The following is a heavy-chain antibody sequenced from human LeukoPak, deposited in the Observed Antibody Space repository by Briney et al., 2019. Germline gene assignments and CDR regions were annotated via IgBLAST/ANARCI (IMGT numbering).Heavy chain of an antibody. CDR1: GFTFSIYA. CDR2: VSGSGGGT. D-gene: IGHD1-26*01. V-gene: IGHV3-23*01. Sequence: GGSLRLSCAASGFTFSIYAMSWVRQAPGKGLEWVSAVSGSGGGTYYADSVKGRFTISRDNSKNTLYLQMNSLRAEDTAVYYCAKDAGSSGSTDYWGQGTLVTVSS. J-gene: IGHJ4*02. CDR3: AKDAGSSGSTDY.